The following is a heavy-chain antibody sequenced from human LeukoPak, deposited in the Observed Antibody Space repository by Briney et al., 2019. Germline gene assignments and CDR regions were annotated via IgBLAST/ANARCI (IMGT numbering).Heavy chain of an antibody. V-gene: IGHV4-59*08. CDR1: GDXISGNY. Sequence: PSETLSLTCTVSGDXISGNYWTWIRQPPGKGLEWIGGMYYSGSTNYNASLKSRVTISVDTSKNQCSRKRTSVTAADTAVYYCARLGDGDNLRYFDYWGQGTLVTVSS. J-gene: IGHJ4*02. D-gene: IGHD5-24*01. CDR2: MYYSGST. CDR3: ARLGDGDNLRYFDY.